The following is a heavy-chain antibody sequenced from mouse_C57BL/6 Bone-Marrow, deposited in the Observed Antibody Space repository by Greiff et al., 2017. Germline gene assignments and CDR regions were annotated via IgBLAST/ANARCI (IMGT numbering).Heavy chain of an antibody. D-gene: IGHD2-4*01. V-gene: IGHV5-12*01. J-gene: IGHJ3*01. Sequence: EVQGVESGGGLVQPGGSLKLSCAASGFTFSDYYMYWVRQTPEKRLEWVAYISNGGGSTYYPDTVKGRFTISRDNAKNTLYLQMSRLKSEDTAMYYCARTGDYDEAYWGQGTLVTVSA. CDR2: ISNGGGST. CDR1: GFTFSDYY. CDR3: ARTGDYDEAY.